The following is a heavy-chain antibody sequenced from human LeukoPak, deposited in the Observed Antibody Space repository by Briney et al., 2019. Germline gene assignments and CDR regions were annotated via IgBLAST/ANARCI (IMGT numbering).Heavy chain of an antibody. CDR2: INSDGKIT. Sequence: GGSLRLSCAASGFTFSSLWMHWVRQAPGKGLVWVSRINSDGKITIYADSVKGRFTISRDNAKNTLYLQMNSLRAEDTAVYYCARRSGYDDNYFDYWGQGTLVTVSS. CDR3: ARRSGYDDNYFDY. J-gene: IGHJ4*02. CDR1: GFTFSSLW. D-gene: IGHD5-12*01. V-gene: IGHV3-74*01.